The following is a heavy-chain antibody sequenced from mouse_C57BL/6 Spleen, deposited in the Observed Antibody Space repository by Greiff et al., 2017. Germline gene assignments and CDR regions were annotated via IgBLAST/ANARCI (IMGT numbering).Heavy chain of an antibody. Sequence: VQLQQSGPVLVKPGASVKMSCKASGYTFTDYYMNWVKRSPGKSLEWIGVINPYNGGTSYNQKFKGKATLTVDKSSSTAYMELNSLTSEDSAVYYCARSYGSSEAMDYWGQGTSVTVSS. CDR3: ARSYGSSEAMDY. J-gene: IGHJ4*01. D-gene: IGHD1-1*01. CDR2: INPYNGGT. V-gene: IGHV1-19*01. CDR1: GYTFTDYY.